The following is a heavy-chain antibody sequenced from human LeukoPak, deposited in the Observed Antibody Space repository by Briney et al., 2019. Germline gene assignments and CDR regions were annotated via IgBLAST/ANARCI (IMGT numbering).Heavy chain of an antibody. CDR1: GGTFSSYA. CDR3: ARGGPSVTPLYYYGMDV. CDR2: VIPIFGTA. V-gene: IGHV1-69*13. Sequence: SVNVSCQASGGTFSSYAISWVRQAPGQGLEWMGGVIPIFGTANYAQKFQGRVTITADESTSTAYMELSSLRSEDTAVYYCARGGPSVTPLYYYGMDVWGQGATVTVSS. J-gene: IGHJ6*02. D-gene: IGHD4-11*01.